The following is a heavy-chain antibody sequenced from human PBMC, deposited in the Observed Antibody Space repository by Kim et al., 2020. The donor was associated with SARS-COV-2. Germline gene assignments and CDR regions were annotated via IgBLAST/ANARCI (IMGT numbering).Heavy chain of an antibody. V-gene: IGHV3-66*01. CDR2: IYSGGST. J-gene: IGHJ6*02. Sequence: GGSLRLSCAASGFTVSSNYMSWVRQAPGKGLEWVSVIYSGGSTYYADSVKGRFTISRDNSKNTLYLQMNSLRAEDTAVYYCASGLGYFDWLLNHGLSGYYYYGMDVWGQGTTVTVSS. D-gene: IGHD3-9*01. CDR3: ASGLGYFDWLLNHGLSGYYYYGMDV. CDR1: GFTVSSNY.